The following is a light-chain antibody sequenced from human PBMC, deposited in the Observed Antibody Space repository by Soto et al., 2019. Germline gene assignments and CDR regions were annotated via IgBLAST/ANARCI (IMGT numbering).Light chain of an antibody. CDR2: DDD. CDR1: SSNIGGNS. V-gene: IGLV1-51*01. J-gene: IGLJ1*01. CDR3: GSWDSSLSAYV. Sequence: QSVLTQPPSVSAAPGQRVTISCSGSSSNIGGNSVSWYQQLPGTAPKLLIYDDDKRPSGIPDRFSGSKSGTSATLGITGLQTGDEADYHCGSWDSSLSAYVFGTGTKVTVL.